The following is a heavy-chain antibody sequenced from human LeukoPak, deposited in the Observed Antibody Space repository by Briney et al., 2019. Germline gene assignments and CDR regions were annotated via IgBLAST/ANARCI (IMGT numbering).Heavy chain of an antibody. CDR2: INHSGST. D-gene: IGHD4-17*01. J-gene: IGHJ6*03. CDR1: GGSFSGYY. CDR3: ARVPFYGDYYYYYMDV. Sequence: SETLSLICAVYGGSFSGYYWSWIRQPPGKGLEWIGEINHSGSTNYNPSLKSRVTISVDTSKNQFSLKLSSVTAADTAVYYCARVPFYGDYYYYYMDVWGKGTTVTVSS. V-gene: IGHV4-34*01.